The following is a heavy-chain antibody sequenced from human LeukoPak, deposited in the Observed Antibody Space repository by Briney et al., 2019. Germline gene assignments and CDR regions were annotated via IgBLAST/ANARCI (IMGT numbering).Heavy chain of an antibody. CDR3: ARDGSLDY. CDR2: INPNSGDT. CDR1: GYTFTGYY. V-gene: IGHV1-2*02. Sequence: ASVKVSCKVSGYTFTGYYVHWVRQAPGQGLEWMGWINPNSGDTNYAQKFQGRVTMTRDMSVSTVYMEVSRLRSDDTAVYYCARDGSLDYWGQGTLVTVSS. J-gene: IGHJ4*01.